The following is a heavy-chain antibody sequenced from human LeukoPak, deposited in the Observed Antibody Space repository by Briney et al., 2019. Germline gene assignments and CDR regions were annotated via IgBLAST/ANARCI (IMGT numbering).Heavy chain of an antibody. CDR1: GGSISSGSYY. CDR2: IYTSGST. V-gene: IGHV4-61*02. CDR3: ARERSGYDN. D-gene: IGHD5-12*01. Sequence: PSETLSLTCTVSGGSISSGSYYWSWIRQPAGKGLEWIGRIYTSGSTNYNPSLKSRVTISVDTSKNQFSLKLSSVTAADTAVYYCARERSGYDNWGQGTLATVSS. J-gene: IGHJ4*02.